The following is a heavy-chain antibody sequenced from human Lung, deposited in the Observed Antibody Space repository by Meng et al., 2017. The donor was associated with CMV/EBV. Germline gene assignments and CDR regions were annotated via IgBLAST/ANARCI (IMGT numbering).Heavy chain of an antibody. CDR1: GDIVSSNSAA. CDR2: TYYRSKWYH. Sequence: QGHLTQYGPGLVEPSQTLSLTCAISGDIVSSNSAAWHWIRQSPSRGLEWLGRTYYRSKWYHEYAVSVKSRITISPDTPKNQFSLQLNSMTPEDTAVYYCARGINGGCGDWGQGTLVTVSS. CDR3: ARGINGGCGD. D-gene: IGHD4-23*01. J-gene: IGHJ4*02. V-gene: IGHV6-1*01.